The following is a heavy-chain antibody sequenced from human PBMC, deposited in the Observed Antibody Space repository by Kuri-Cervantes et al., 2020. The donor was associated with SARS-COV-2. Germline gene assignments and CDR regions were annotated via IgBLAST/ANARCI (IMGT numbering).Heavy chain of an antibody. Sequence: GSLRLSCAVSGYSISSGYYWGWIRQPPGKGLEWIGSIYPSGSTYYNPYLKSRVTISVDTSKNQFSLKLSSVTAADTAVYYCARAESGYEYNSSGWSYWYFDLWGRGTLVTVSS. V-gene: IGHV4-38-2*01. J-gene: IGHJ2*01. CDR2: IYPSGST. CDR3: ARAESGYEYNSSGWSYWYFDL. CDR1: GYSISSGYY. D-gene: IGHD6-19*01.